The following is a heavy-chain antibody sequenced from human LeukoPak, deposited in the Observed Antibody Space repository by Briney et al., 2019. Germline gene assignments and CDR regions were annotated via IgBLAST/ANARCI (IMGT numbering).Heavy chain of an antibody. D-gene: IGHD3-10*01. CDR3: ARDRRNYGWLSACDI. V-gene: IGHV1-2*02. CDR2: INPDSGVT. J-gene: IGHJ3*02. Sequence: ASVKVSCKASGYMFTGYYMHWVRQAPGQGLEWMGWINPDSGVTEYAQKFQGRVTMARDTSISTAYMELSRLRSDDTAVYYCARDRRNYGWLSACDIWGQGTMVTVSS. CDR1: GYMFTGYY.